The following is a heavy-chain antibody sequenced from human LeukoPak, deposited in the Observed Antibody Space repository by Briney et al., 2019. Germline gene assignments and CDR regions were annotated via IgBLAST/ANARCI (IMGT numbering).Heavy chain of an antibody. V-gene: IGHV1-18*01. CDR2: ISGYNGNT. Sequence: GASVKVSCKASGYTFTSFTIVWVRQAPGQGLEWMGWISGYNGNTNYAQKLQGRVTMTTDTSTSTAYMELRSLRSDDTAVYYCARVRLYQNWSDPWGQGTLVIVSS. J-gene: IGHJ5*02. CDR3: ARVRLYQNWSDP. CDR1: GYTFTSFT. D-gene: IGHD2-2*01.